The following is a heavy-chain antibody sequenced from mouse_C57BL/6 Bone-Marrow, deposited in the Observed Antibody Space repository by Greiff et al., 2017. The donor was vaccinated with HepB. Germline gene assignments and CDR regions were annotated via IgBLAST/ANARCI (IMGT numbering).Heavy chain of an antibody. J-gene: IGHJ1*03. CDR3: ARGRLYYYGSSYVWYFDV. Sequence: QVQLQQSGAELAKPGASVKLSCKASGYTFTSYWMHWVKQRPGQGLEWIGYINPSSGYTKYNQKFKDKATLTADKSSSTAYRQLSSLTYEHAAVYYCARGRLYYYGSSYVWYFDVWGTGTTVTVSS. D-gene: IGHD1-1*01. CDR1: GYTFTSYW. CDR2: INPSSGYT. V-gene: IGHV1-7*01.